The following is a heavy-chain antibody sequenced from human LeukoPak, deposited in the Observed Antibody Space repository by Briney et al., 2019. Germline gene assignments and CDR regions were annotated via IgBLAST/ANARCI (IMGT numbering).Heavy chain of an antibody. D-gene: IGHD6-19*01. J-gene: IGHJ4*02. CDR2: IYYSGST. CDR1: GGSISSYY. CDR3: ARLPSD. Sequence: SETLSLTCTVSGGSISSYYWYWIRQPPGKGLEWIGYIYYSGSTNYNPSLKSRVAISVDTSKNQFSLKLSSVTAADTAVYYCARLPSDWGQGTLVTVSS. V-gene: IGHV4-59*01.